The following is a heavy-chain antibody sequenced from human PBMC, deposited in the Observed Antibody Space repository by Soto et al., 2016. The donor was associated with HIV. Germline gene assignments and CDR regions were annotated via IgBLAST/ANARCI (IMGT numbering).Heavy chain of an antibody. CDR3: ARVRCITCTGMPLTT. CDR1: GGSVSSGSYY. V-gene: IGHV4-61*01. D-gene: IGHD3-9*01. Sequence: QVQLQESGPGLVKPSETLSLTCTVSGGSVSSGSYYWSWIRQPPGKGLEWIGYIYYSGSTNYNPSLKSRVTISLDTSKNQFSLKLISVTAADTAVYYCARVRCITCTGMPLTTWGQGTLVTVSS. J-gene: IGHJ4*02. CDR2: IYYSGST.